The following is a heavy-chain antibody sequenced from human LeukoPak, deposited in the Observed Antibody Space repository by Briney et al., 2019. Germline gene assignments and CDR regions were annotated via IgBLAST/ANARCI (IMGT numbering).Heavy chain of an antibody. CDR2: INHSGST. J-gene: IGHJ4*02. CDR3: ARGHYYDSSGPPYYFDY. CDR1: GGSFSGYY. V-gene: IGHV4-34*01. D-gene: IGHD3-22*01. Sequence: PSETLSLTCAVYGGSFSGYYWSWIRQPPGKGLEWIGEINHSGSTNYNPSLKSRVTISVDTSKNQFSLKLSSVTAADTAVYYCARGHYYDSSGPPYYFDYWGQGTLVTVSS.